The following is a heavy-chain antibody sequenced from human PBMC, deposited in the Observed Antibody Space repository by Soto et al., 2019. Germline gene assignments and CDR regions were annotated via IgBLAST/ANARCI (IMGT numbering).Heavy chain of an antibody. V-gene: IGHV3-23*01. Sequence: ETLSLSCSASGLTFSNYAMSWVRQAPGKGLDWVSGITTSGGTTYYAGSVKGRFTISRDNSKNTLFLQMNSLRAEDTAVYYCARDRGSYDYYYGMDVWGQGTTVTVSS. J-gene: IGHJ6*02. CDR2: ITTSGGTT. CDR1: GLTFSNYA. D-gene: IGHD5-18*01. CDR3: ARDRGSYDYYYGMDV.